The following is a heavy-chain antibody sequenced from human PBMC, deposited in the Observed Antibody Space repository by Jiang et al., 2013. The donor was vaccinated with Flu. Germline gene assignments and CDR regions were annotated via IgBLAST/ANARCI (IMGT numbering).Heavy chain of an antibody. CDR1: GYSISSGYY. V-gene: IGHV4-38-2*02. CDR3: AILRGSGSRYSFDY. D-gene: IGHD3-10*01. J-gene: IGHJ4*02. CDR2: ISDSGST. Sequence: GSGLVKPSETLSLTCTVSGYSISSGYYWGWIRQPPGKGLEWIGSISDSGSTYYKPSLKSRVTISVETSKNQFSLRLTSVTAADTAVYYCAILRGSGSRYSFDYWGQGTLVTVSS.